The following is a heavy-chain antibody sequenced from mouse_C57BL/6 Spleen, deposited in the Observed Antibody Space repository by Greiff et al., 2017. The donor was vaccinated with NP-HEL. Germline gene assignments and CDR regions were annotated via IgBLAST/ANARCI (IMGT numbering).Heavy chain of an antibody. CDR2: IYPGSGST. Sequence: QVQLQQPGAELVKPGASVKMSCKASGYTFTSYWITWVKQRPGQGLEWIGDIYPGSGSTNYNEKFKSKATLTVDTSSSTAYMQLSSLTSEDSAVYYCARSLYYSNYLYYAMDYWGQGTSVTVSS. J-gene: IGHJ4*01. V-gene: IGHV1-55*01. CDR3: ARSLYYSNYLYYAMDY. D-gene: IGHD2-5*01. CDR1: GYTFTSYW.